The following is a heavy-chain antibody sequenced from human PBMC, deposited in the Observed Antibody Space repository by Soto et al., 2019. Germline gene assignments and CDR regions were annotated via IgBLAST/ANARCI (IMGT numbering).Heavy chain of an antibody. CDR2: ISYDGGNK. Sequence: QVQLVESGGGVVQPGRSLRLSCAASGFTFSSYAMHWVRQAPGKGLEWVAVISYDGGNKYYADSVKGRFTISRNNSKNXLFLQMMSLRAEDTAVYYWARPLWRDDYNWGYFDLWGRGTLVTVSS. CDR1: GFTFSSYA. CDR3: ARPLWRDDYNWGYFDL. V-gene: IGHV3-30-3*01. J-gene: IGHJ2*01. D-gene: IGHD4-4*01.